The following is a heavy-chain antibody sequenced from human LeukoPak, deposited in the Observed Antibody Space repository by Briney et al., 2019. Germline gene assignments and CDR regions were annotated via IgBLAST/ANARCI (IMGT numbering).Heavy chain of an antibody. D-gene: IGHD2-2*01. CDR3: ARHLSSITSCPTY. V-gene: IGHV5-51*01. Sequence: GESLKISCKGSGYSFASYWIAWVRQMPGKGLEWMGVIYPGTAAITYSPSFQGQVTFSADKSVSTAYLHWSSLKASDTAIYYCARHLSSITSCPTYWGQGTLVTVSS. CDR1: GYSFASYW. CDR2: IYPGTAAI. J-gene: IGHJ4*02.